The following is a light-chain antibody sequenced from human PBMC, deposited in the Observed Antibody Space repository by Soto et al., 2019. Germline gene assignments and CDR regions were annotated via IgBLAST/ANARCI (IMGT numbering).Light chain of an antibody. CDR3: QQRSTWPPFS. CDR1: QSIGSY. Sequence: EIVLTQSASTLSWSLGERATLSCGASQSIGSYLAWYQHKLGQPPRLLIYDASNRATGIPVRFSGSGSGTDFTLTISSLEPEDFAVYYCQQRSTWPPFSFGPGTKVDIK. V-gene: IGKV3-11*01. J-gene: IGKJ3*01. CDR2: DAS.